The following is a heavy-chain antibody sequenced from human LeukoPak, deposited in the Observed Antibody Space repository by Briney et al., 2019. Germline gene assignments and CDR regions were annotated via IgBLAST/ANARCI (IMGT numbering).Heavy chain of an antibody. J-gene: IGHJ5*02. V-gene: IGHV3-11*01. CDR2: IGSGGSIK. CDR1: EFTLSAPY. Sequence: PGRSLRPSCAVSEFTLSAPYMSWIRQAPGKGLEWLAYIGSGGSIKHKADSVKARFTISRKNAKNSLYLQMNSLRAEDTAVYYCARGAGPLFDPWGQGTLVTVSS. CDR3: ARGAGPLFDP.